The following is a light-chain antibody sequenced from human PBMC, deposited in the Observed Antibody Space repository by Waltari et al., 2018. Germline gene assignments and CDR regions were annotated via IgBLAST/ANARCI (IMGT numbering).Light chain of an antibody. V-gene: IGKV1-12*01. J-gene: IGKJ1*01. Sequence: IQMTQSPSSVSASVGDRVTITCRPSQGISSWLAWYQQKPGKAPRLLIYAASALQSGVPSRFSGSGSGTNFTLTISSLQAEDVAVYYCQQYYTSSQRTFGQGTKVEI. CDR1: QGISSW. CDR2: AAS. CDR3: QQYYTSSQRT.